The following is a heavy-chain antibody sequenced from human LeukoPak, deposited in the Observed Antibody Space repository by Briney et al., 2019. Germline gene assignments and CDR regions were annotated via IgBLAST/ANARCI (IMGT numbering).Heavy chain of an antibody. CDR1: GGSISSSSYY. V-gene: IGHV4-39*01. D-gene: IGHD4-17*01. J-gene: IGHJ5*02. CDR3: ARRWHYGDPPDP. CDR2: IYYSGST. Sequence: SETLSLTCTVSGGSISSSSYYWGWNRQPPGKGLEWIGSIYYSGSTYYNPSLKSRVTISVDTSKNQFSLKLSSVTAADTAVYYCARRWHYGDPPDPWGQGTLVTVSP.